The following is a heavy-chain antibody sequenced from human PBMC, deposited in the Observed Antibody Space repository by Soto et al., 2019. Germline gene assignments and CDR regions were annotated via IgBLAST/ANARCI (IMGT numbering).Heavy chain of an antibody. D-gene: IGHD5-12*01. V-gene: IGHV3-23*01. J-gene: IGHJ4*02. CDR3: AKASKGYTGYDLDY. Sequence: PGGSLRLSCAASGFRFGGYAINWVRQAPGKGLEWVSAISGSGNTRYYSDSVRGRFTISRDNSKNTLYLEMISLRVEDTALYFCAKASKGYTGYDLDYWGQGTPVTVSS. CDR2: ISGSGNTR. CDR1: GFRFGGYA.